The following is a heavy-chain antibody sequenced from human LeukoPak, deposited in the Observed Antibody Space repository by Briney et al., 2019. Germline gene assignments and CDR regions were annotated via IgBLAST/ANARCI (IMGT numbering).Heavy chain of an antibody. Sequence: GGSLRLSCAASGFAFSSYSMNWVRQAPGKGLEWVSYISSSSSTLYYADSVKGRFTISRDNAKNSLYLQMNSLRAEDTAVYYCAREGRESTGFDYWGQGTLVTVSS. J-gene: IGHJ4*02. CDR1: GFAFSSYS. V-gene: IGHV3-48*04. CDR2: ISSSSSTL. CDR3: AREGRESTGFDY. D-gene: IGHD3-10*01.